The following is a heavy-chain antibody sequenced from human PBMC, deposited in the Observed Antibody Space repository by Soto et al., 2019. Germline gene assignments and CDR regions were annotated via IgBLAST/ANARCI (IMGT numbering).Heavy chain of an antibody. CDR3: ARVNQAYGSTTFDP. V-gene: IGHV1-2*04. Sequence: ASVKVSCKASGYTFTGYYMHWVRQAPGQGLEWMGWINPNSGGTNYAQKFQGWVTMTRDTSISTAYMELSRLRSDDTAVYYCARVNQAYGSTTFDPCGQGTLVTVSS. CDR1: GYTFTGYY. CDR2: INPNSGGT. D-gene: IGHD3-10*01. J-gene: IGHJ5*02.